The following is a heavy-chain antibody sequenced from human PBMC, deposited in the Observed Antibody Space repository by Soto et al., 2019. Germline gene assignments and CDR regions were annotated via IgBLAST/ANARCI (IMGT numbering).Heavy chain of an antibody. CDR3: ARGSSIAGLYYGMDV. CDR2: NYYSGIT. D-gene: IGHD6-6*01. V-gene: IGHV4-31*03. CDR1: GGSISSGGYY. Sequence: HVQLQESGPGLVKPSQTLSLTCTVSGGSISSGGYYWTWIRQHPGKGREWMGYNYYSGITYYNPSLKSRVTISLDTSKNQFSLKLSSVTAADTAVYYCARGSSIAGLYYGMDVWGQGTTVTVSS. J-gene: IGHJ6*02.